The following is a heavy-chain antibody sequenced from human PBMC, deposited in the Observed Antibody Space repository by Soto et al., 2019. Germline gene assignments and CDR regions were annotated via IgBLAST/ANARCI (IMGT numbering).Heavy chain of an antibody. V-gene: IGHV6-1*01. CDR3: VRGANWFDP. CDR1: GDSVSRNNVA. Sequence: SQTLSLTCAISGDSVSRNNVAWGWIRQSPSRGLEWRGRTFYGSKRYNDYAVSVKSRITINLDASKNQFSLQLNSVTPEDTAVYYCVRGANWFDPWGQRTLVTVSS. J-gene: IGHJ5*02. CDR2: TFYGSKRYN.